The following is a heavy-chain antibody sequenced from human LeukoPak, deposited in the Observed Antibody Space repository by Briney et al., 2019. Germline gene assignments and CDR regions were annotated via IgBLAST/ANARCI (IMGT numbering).Heavy chain of an antibody. D-gene: IGHD3-22*01. V-gene: IGHV1-8*02. CDR2: MNPNSGNT. Sequence: GASVKVSCKASGYTFTSYGISWVRQATGQGLEWMGWMNPNSGNTGYAQKFQGRVTMTRNTSISTAYMELSSLRSEDTAVYYCARGGYYYDSSGYYYAGFDYWGQGTLVTVSS. CDR3: ARGGYYYDSSGYYYAGFDY. CDR1: GYTFTSYG. J-gene: IGHJ4*02.